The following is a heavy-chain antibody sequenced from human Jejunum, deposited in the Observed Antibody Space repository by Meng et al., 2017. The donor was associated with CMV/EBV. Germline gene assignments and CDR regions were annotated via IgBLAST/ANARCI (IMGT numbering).Heavy chain of an antibody. CDR3: ARGGYCSGASCNIVYYSYGLDV. Sequence: AITCVRQAPGQGLEWMGGVIPIVGTKNYAQRFEDRVTITTDGSTNTAYMELSSLRPEDTAVYYWARGGYCSGASCNIVYYSYGLDVWGQGTTVTVSS. J-gene: IGHJ6*02. V-gene: IGHV1-69*05. D-gene: IGHD2-15*01. CDR1: A. CDR2: VIPIVGTK.